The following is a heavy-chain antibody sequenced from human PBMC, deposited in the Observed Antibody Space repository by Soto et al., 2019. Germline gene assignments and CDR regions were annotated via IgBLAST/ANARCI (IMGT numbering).Heavy chain of an antibody. Sequence: SETLSLTCTVSGGSISSYYWSWIRQPPGKGLEWIGYIYYSGSTNYNPSLKSRVTISVDTSKNQFSLKLSSVTAADTAVYYCARDRGYDFWSGYYAPSTNYYGMDVWGQGTTVTVSS. V-gene: IGHV4-59*01. CDR3: ARDRGYDFWSGYYAPSTNYYGMDV. D-gene: IGHD3-3*01. J-gene: IGHJ6*02. CDR1: GGSISSYY. CDR2: IYYSGST.